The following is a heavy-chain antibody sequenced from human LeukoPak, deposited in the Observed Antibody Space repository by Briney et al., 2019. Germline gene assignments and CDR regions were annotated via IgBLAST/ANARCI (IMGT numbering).Heavy chain of an antibody. J-gene: IGHJ5*02. Sequence: ASVKVSCKASGGTFSSYAISWVRQAPGQGLEWMGGIIPIFGTANYAQKFQGRVTITADESTSTAYMELSSLRSEDTAVYYCARKYCSGGSCYARFDPWGQGILVTVSS. D-gene: IGHD2-15*01. CDR2: IIPIFGTA. CDR1: GGTFSSYA. CDR3: ARKYCSGGSCYARFDP. V-gene: IGHV1-69*01.